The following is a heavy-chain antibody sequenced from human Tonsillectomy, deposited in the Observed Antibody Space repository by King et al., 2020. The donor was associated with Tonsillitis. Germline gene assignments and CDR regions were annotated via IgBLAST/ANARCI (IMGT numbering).Heavy chain of an antibody. J-gene: IGHJ3*02. D-gene: IGHD3-22*01. CDR2: IYHSGST. CDR3: ARNYDSSGYSDVFDN. Sequence: QLQESGPGLVKPSGTLSLTCAVSGGSISSSKWWSWFRQPPGKGLEWIGEIYHSGSTNYNPSPKSRVTISVDKSKNQFSLQLRSVTAADTAVYYCARNYDSSGYSDVFDNWGQGTMVTVSS. V-gene: IGHV4-4*02. CDR1: GGSISSSKW.